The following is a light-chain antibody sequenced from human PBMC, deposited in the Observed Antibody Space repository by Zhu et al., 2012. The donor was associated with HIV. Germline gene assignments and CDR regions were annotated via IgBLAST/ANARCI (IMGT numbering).Light chain of an antibody. CDR3: QKYNSAPPLT. V-gene: IGKV1-27*01. J-gene: IGKJ4*01. CDR1: QGISNY. Sequence: DIQMTQSPSSLSASVGDRVTITCRASQGISNYLAWYRQKPGKVPKLLIYAASTLQSGVPSRFSGSGSETNFTLTISSLQPEDVATYYCQKYNSAPPLTFGGGTKVEIK. CDR2: AAS.